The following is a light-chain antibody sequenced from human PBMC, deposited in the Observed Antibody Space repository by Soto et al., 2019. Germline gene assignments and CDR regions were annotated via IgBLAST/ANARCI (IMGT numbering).Light chain of an antibody. CDR1: QSVSSY. V-gene: IGKV3-11*01. J-gene: IGKJ3*01. CDR2: DAS. CDR3: KQRSKWPPT. Sequence: EIVLTQSPATLSLSPGERATLSCRASQSVSSYLAWYQQKPGQAPRLLIYDASNRATGIPARFSVSGSVTDFILTISRLEPEDFAGYYCKQRSKWPPTFGPGTKDYIK.